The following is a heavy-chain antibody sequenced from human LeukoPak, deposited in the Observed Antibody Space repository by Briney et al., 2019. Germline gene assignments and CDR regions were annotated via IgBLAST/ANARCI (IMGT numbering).Heavy chain of an antibody. D-gene: IGHD4/OR15-4a*01. CDR3: ARRAGAYSHPYDY. CDR2: IYSDNT. CDR1: GFTFSNAW. Sequence: GGSLRLSCAASGFTFSNAWMSWVRQAPGKGLEWVSFIYSDNTHYSDSVKGRFTISRDNSKNTLYLQMNSLRAEDTAVYYCARRAGAYSHPYDYWGQGTLVTVSS. V-gene: IGHV3-53*01. J-gene: IGHJ4*02.